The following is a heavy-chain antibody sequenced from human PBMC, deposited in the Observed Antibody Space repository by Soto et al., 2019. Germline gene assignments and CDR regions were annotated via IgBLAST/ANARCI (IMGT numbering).Heavy chain of an antibody. V-gene: IGHV1-46*01. J-gene: IGHJ4*02. Sequence: QVQLVQSGAEVKKPGASVKVSCKASGYTFTSYYMHWVRQAPGQGLEWMGIINPSGGSTSYAQKFQGRVTMTRDTSTSTVYMDLSSLRSEDTAVYYCARQDSSGYSFDYWGQGTLVTVSS. CDR2: INPSGGST. D-gene: IGHD3-22*01. CDR3: ARQDSSGYSFDY. CDR1: GYTFTSYY.